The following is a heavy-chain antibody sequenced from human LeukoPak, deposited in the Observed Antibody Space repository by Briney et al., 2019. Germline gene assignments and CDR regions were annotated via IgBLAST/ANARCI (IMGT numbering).Heavy chain of an antibody. CDR2: ISGSNSYI. CDR3: AGASRLGSGWYSDYYYMDV. CDR1: GFTFNSYS. J-gene: IGHJ6*03. V-gene: IGHV3-21*01. D-gene: IGHD6-19*01. Sequence: PGGSLRLSCAASGFTFNSYSMNWVRQAPGKGLEWVSSISGSNSYIYYADSMKGRFTISRDNAKNSLYLQMNSLRAEDTAVYYCAGASRLGSGWYSDYYYMDVWAKGPRSPSP.